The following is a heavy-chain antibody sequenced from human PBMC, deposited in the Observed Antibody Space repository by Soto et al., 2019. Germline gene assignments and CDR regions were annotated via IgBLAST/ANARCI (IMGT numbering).Heavy chain of an antibody. D-gene: IGHD5-12*01. Sequence: ASVKVSCKASGYTFTGYAVHWVRQAPGQRLEWMGWINAGNGNTKYSQKFQGRVTITRDTSASTAYMELSSLRSEDTAVYYCARSGYSGYVGWFDPWGQGTLVTVSS. CDR2: INAGNGNT. CDR3: ARSGYSGYVGWFDP. J-gene: IGHJ5*02. CDR1: GYTFTGYA. V-gene: IGHV1-3*01.